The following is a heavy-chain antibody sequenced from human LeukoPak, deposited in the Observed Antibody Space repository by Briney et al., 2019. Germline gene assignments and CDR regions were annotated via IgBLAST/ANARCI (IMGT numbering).Heavy chain of an antibody. CDR3: ARNYYDILTGYFDY. CDR2: IYYSGST. Sequence: SETLSLTCTVSGGSISSYYWSWIRQPPGKGLEWIGSIYYSGSTYYNPSLKSRVTISVDTSKNQFSLKLSSVTAADTAVYYCARNYYDILTGYFDYWGQGTLVTVSS. V-gene: IGHV4-39*01. J-gene: IGHJ4*02. CDR1: GGSISSYY. D-gene: IGHD3-9*01.